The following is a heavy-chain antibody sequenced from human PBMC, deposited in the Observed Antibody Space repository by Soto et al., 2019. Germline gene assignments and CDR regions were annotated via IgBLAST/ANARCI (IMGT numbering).Heavy chain of an antibody. J-gene: IGHJ4*02. CDR2: ISGSGGST. Sequence: EVQLLESGGGLVQPGGSLRLSCAASGFTFSSYAMSWVRQAPGKGLEWVSAISGSGGSTYYADSVKGRFTISRDNSKNTLYLQMNSLRAEDTAVYYCAKGYYYDSSGHKPGYFDYWGQGTLVTVSS. CDR3: AKGYYYDSSGHKPGYFDY. D-gene: IGHD3-22*01. CDR1: GFTFSSYA. V-gene: IGHV3-23*01.